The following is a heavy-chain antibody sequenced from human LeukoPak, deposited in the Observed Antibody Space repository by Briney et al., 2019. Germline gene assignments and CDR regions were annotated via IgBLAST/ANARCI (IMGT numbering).Heavy chain of an antibody. Sequence: PGGSLRLSCAASGFTFSSYWIHWVRQAPGKGLVWVSRINSDGSSTSYADSVKGRFTISRDNAKNTLYPQMNSLRAEDTAVYYCARAYYYDSSGLFDYWGQGTLVTVSS. CDR3: ARAYYYDSSGLFDY. CDR1: GFTFSSYW. CDR2: INSDGSST. J-gene: IGHJ4*02. D-gene: IGHD3-22*01. V-gene: IGHV3-74*01.